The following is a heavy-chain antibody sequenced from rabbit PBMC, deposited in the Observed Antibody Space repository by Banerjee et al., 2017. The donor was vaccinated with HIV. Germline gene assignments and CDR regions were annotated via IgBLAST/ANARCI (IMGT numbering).Heavy chain of an antibody. Sequence: QSLEESGGGLVQPEGSLTLTCTASGFSFSSSYYMCWVRQAPGKGLEWIGCIYAGSSGSTYYASWAKGRFTISKTSSTTVTLQMTSLTAADTAAYFCARGGYGSSVGDWYFGLWGPGTLVTVS. CDR1: GFSFSSSYY. J-gene: IGHJ4*01. CDR2: IYAGSSGST. CDR3: ARGGYGSSVGDWYFGL. D-gene: IGHD8-1*01. V-gene: IGHV1S40*01.